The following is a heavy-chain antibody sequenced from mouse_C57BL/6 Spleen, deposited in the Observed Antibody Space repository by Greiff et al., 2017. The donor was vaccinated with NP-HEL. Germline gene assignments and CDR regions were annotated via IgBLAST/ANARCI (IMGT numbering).Heavy chain of an antibody. Sequence: EVQLQQSGAELVRPGASVKLSCTASGFNIKDYYMHWVKQRPEQGLEWIGRIDPEDGDTEYAPKFQGKATMTADTSSNTAYLQLSSLTSEDTAVYYCTTGGSSYWYFDVWGKGTTVTVSS. CDR2: IDPEDGDT. V-gene: IGHV14-1*01. J-gene: IGHJ1*03. D-gene: IGHD1-1*01. CDR3: TTGGSSYWYFDV. CDR1: GFNIKDYY.